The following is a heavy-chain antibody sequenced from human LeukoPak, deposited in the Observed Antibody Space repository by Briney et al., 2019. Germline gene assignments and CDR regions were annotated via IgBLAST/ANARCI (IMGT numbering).Heavy chain of an antibody. CDR2: IYYSGST. D-gene: IGHD4-23*01. V-gene: IGHV4-31*03. CDR1: GGSISSGGYY. CDR3: ATQVSDLSVGAFDI. Sequence: SQTLSLTCTVSGGSISSGGYYWSWIRQHAGKGLEWIGYIYYSGSTYYNPSLKSRVTISVDTSKNQFSLKLSSVTAADTAVYYCATQVSDLSVGAFDIWGQGTMVTVSS. J-gene: IGHJ3*02.